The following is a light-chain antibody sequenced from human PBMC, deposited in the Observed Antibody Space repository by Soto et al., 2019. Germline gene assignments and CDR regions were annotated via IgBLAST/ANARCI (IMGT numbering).Light chain of an antibody. CDR2: AAS. J-gene: IGKJ5*01. V-gene: IGKV1-27*01. CDR3: QYYSSAPRIT. CDR1: QGINKF. Sequence: DIQMTQSPPFLSASVGDRVTITCRAGQGINKFLAWYQQKPGKAPKLLIYAASTLRSGVPSRFSGWGSGTDLTLTISSLQPEDVGTYYCQYYSSAPRITFGQGTRLEIK.